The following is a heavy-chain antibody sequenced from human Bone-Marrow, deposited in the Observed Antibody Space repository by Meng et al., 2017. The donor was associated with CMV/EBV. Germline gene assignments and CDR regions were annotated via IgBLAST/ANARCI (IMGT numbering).Heavy chain of an antibody. D-gene: IGHD3-10*01. CDR1: GSTFTSYA. Sequence: NVSCKASGSTFTSYAMHWVRQAPGQRIEWVGWINTRYGNTKYSRKFQGRVTIPNDTSASTAYMELSSLRSEDTAVYYCARDRAGSYYNWGQGTLVTVSS. J-gene: IGHJ4*02. V-gene: IGHV1-3*04. CDR3: ARDRAGSYYN. CDR2: INTRYGNT.